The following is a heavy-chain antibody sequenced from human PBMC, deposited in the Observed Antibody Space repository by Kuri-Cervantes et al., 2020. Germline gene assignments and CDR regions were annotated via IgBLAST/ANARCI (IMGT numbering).Heavy chain of an antibody. V-gene: IGHV3-30*02. CDR2: ISYGGNRK. CDR3: AKEASVDFDS. J-gene: IGHJ4*02. Sequence: GESLKISCAASGFTFSSFTVSWVRQAPGKGLEWVASISYGGNRKDYGDSVKGRFTLSRDNHKNTLDLQMDSLRTEDTAVYYCAKEASVDFDSWGQGTPVTVSS. CDR1: GFTFSSFT.